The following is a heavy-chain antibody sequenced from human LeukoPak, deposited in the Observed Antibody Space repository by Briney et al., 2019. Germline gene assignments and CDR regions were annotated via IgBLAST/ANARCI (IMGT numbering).Heavy chain of an antibody. CDR3: ARVRKRITMIVVTKAEGWFDP. D-gene: IGHD3-22*01. CDR1: GGTFSNYA. Sequence: ASVKVSCKASGGTFSNYAISWVRQAPGQGLEWMGWISAYNGNTNYAQKLQGRVTMTRDTSTSTVYMELSSLRSEDTAVYYCARVRKRITMIVVTKAEGWFDPWGQGTLVTVSS. J-gene: IGHJ5*02. V-gene: IGHV1-18*01. CDR2: ISAYNGNT.